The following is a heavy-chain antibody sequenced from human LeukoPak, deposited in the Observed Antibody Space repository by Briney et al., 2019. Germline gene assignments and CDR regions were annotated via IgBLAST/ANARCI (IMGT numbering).Heavy chain of an antibody. CDR3: ARGHFDWLLFDY. Sequence: GGSLRLSCAASGFTFSSYAMSWVRQAPGKGLEWVANVKEDGSEKYYVDSVKGRFTISRDNAKNSLYLQMNSLRAEDTAVYYCARGHFDWLLFDYWGQGTLVTVSS. CDR1: GFTFSSYA. V-gene: IGHV3-7*04. J-gene: IGHJ4*02. CDR2: VKEDGSEK. D-gene: IGHD3-9*01.